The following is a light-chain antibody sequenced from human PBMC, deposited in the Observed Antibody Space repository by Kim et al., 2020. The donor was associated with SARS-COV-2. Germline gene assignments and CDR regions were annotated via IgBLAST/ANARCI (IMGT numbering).Light chain of an antibody. Sequence: SYELTQPPSVSVSPGQTASISCSGDKLGDKYACWYQQRPSQSPVLVIYEDTRRPSGIPERFSASTSGNTATLTISGTQAMDEADYYCQAWDRTTVIFGGGTKVTV. J-gene: IGLJ2*01. CDR3: QAWDRTTVI. CDR1: KLGDKY. V-gene: IGLV3-1*01. CDR2: EDT.